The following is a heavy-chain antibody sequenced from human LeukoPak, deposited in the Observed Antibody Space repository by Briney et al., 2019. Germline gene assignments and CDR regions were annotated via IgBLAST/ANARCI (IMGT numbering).Heavy chain of an antibody. CDR3: ARDTYYYDSSGYYTFDY. V-gene: IGHV3-20*04. Sequence: GGSLRLSCAASGFTFDDYGMSWVRQAPGKGLEWVSGINWNGGSTGYADSVEGRFTISRDNAKNSLYLQMNSLRAEDTALYYCARDTYYYDSSGYYTFDYWGQGTLVTVSS. J-gene: IGHJ4*02. D-gene: IGHD3-22*01. CDR2: INWNGGST. CDR1: GFTFDDYG.